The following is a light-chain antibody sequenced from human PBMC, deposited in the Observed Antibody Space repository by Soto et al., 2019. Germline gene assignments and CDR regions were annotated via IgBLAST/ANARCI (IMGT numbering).Light chain of an antibody. Sequence: EIVLTQSPGTLSLSPGERATLSCRASQSVSSNSLAWFQHKSGQPPRLLIYAASSRATGIPGRFSGSGSGTDFTLTISRLEPEDFEVYYCHQFGSSPPRTFGQGTKVEIK. CDR2: AAS. J-gene: IGKJ1*01. V-gene: IGKV3-20*01. CDR1: QSVSSNS. CDR3: HQFGSSPPRT.